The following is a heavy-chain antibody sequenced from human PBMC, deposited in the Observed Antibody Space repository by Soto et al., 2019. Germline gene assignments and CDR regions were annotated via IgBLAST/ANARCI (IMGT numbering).Heavy chain of an antibody. CDR2: IYYSGST. D-gene: IGHD2-2*01. Sequence: QVQLQESGPGLVRPSQTLSLTCTVSRGSINSGGYYWNWIRQHPGKGLEWIGNIYYSGSTYYNPSLKCRVVISIDTSENQFSLKLSSVTAADTAVYYCARALDCTTNSCPNNWFDPWGQGTLVTVSS. CDR1: RGSINSGGYY. J-gene: IGHJ5*02. CDR3: ARALDCTTNSCPNNWFDP. V-gene: IGHV4-31*03.